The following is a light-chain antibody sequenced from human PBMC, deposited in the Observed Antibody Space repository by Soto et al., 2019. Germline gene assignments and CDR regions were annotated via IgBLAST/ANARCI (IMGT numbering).Light chain of an antibody. J-gene: IGKJ5*01. CDR2: GAS. V-gene: IGKV3-20*01. CDR1: QSVSSAY. CDR3: QQYGGSIT. Sequence: EIVLTQSPGTLSLSPGEGATLFCRASQSVSSAYLAWYQQKPGQAPRLLIYGASSRATVIPDRFSGSGSGTDFTLTISRLEPEDFAVYYCQQYGGSITFGQGTRLEIE.